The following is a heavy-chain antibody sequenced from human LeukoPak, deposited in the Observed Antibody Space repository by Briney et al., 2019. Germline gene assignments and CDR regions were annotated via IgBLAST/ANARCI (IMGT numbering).Heavy chain of an antibody. CDR1: EFTFSSYG. V-gene: IGHV3-30*02. CDR3: AKDPRPWGYSGYDPYYFDY. CDR2: IRLDGSNK. Sequence: PGGSLRLSCSASEFTFSSYGMHWVRQAPGKGLEWVAVIRLDGSNKYYADPVKGRFTISRDNSKKTLYLQMNSLRPEDTAVYYCAKDPRPWGYSGYDPYYFDYWGQGTLVTVSS. J-gene: IGHJ4*02. D-gene: IGHD5-12*01.